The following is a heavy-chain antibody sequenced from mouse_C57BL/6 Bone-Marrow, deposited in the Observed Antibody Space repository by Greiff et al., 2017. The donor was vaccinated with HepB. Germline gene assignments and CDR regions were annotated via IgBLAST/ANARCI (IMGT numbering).Heavy chain of an antibody. J-gene: IGHJ1*03. V-gene: IGHV1-55*01. CDR3: ATYYYGSRGYFDV. CDR2: IYPGSGST. Sequence: VKLMESGAELVKPGASVKMSCKASGYTFTSYWITWVKQRPGQGLEWIGDIYPGSGSTNYNEKFKSKATLTVDTSSSTAYMQLSSLTSEDSAVYYCATYYYGSRGYFDVWGTGTTVTVSS. D-gene: IGHD1-1*01. CDR1: GYTFTSYW.